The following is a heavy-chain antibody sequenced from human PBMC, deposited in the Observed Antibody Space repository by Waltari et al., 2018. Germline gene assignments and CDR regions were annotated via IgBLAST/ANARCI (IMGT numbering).Heavy chain of an antibody. CDR1: GYRFTVYY. V-gene: IGHV1-2*06. J-gene: IGHJ6*03. CDR3: TRFIFGMVEGMDV. Sequence: QEQLVQSGVEVKKPGASVKGPCKASGYRFTVYYIHWVRPGPGKGLEGMGRIDPNTGDTDFAQKFQGRVTMTRATSISTVYMELTNLRSDDTAMYYCTRFIFGMVEGMDVWGKGTSVTVSS. CDR2: IDPNTGDT. D-gene: IGHD3-3*01.